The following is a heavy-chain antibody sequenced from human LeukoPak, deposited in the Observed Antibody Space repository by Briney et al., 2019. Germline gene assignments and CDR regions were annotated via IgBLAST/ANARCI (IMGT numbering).Heavy chain of an antibody. J-gene: IGHJ4*02. V-gene: IGHV4-34*01. CDR2: INHSGST. Sequence: SETLSLTCGVYGGSFSGYYWSWIRQPPGKGLEWIGEINHSGSTNYNPSLKSRVTISVDTSKNQFSLKLSSVTAADTAVYYCARARVTTVTTGSPFDYWGQGTLVTVSS. CDR1: GGSFSGYY. CDR3: ARARVTTVTTGSPFDY. D-gene: IGHD4-17*01.